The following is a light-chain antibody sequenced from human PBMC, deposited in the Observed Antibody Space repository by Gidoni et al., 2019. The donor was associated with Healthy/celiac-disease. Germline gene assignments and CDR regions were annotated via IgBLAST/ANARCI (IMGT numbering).Light chain of an antibody. V-gene: IGLV1-40*01. Sequence: QSVLTQPPSVSRAPGQTVTISCTGSSSNIGAGYDVHWYQQLPGTAPKLLIYGNSNRPSGVPDRFSGSKPGTSASLAITGLQAEDEADYYCQSYDSSLSGYVFGTGTKVTVL. J-gene: IGLJ1*01. CDR2: GNS. CDR3: QSYDSSLSGYV. CDR1: SSNIGAGYD.